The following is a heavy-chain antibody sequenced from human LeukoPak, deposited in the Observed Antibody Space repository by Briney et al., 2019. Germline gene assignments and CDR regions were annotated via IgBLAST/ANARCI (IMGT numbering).Heavy chain of an antibody. CDR2: IYYSGST. J-gene: IGHJ3*02. CDR1: GGSISSFY. V-gene: IGHV4-59*08. Sequence: PSETLSLTCTVSGGSISSFYWSWIRQPPGKGLEWIGYIYYSGSTNYNPSLKSRVTISVDTSKNQFSLKLSSETAADTAVYYCARHVPPIVVVAAKDDAFDIWGQGTMVTVSS. D-gene: IGHD2-15*01. CDR3: ARHVPPIVVVAAKDDAFDI.